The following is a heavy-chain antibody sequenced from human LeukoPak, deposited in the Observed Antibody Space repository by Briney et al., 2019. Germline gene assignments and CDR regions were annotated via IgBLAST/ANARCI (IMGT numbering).Heavy chain of an antibody. V-gene: IGHV4-4*07. D-gene: IGHD1-26*01. CDR2: IHTSGST. CDR1: GGSISTHY. Sequence: PSETLSLTCTVSGGSISTHYWSWIRQPAGKGLEWIGRIHTSGSTNYNPSLKSRVTISVDKSNNQFSLKLSSVTAADTAVYYCARGLVGTTGEQNWFDPWGQGTLLTVSS. CDR3: ARGLVGTTGEQNWFDP. J-gene: IGHJ5*02.